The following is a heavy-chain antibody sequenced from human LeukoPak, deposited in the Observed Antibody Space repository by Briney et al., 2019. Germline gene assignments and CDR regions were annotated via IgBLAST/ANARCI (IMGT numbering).Heavy chain of an antibody. CDR2: INSDGSST. CDR3: ARDLEAAGLDY. CDR1: GFTFSSYW. J-gene: IGHJ4*02. D-gene: IGHD6-13*01. V-gene: IGHV3-74*01. Sequence: GGSQRLSCAASGFTFSSYWMDWVRQAPGNGLVWVSRINSDGSSTSCADSVKGRFTISRDNAKNTLYLQMNSLRAEDTAVYYCARDLEAAGLDYWGQGTLVTVSS.